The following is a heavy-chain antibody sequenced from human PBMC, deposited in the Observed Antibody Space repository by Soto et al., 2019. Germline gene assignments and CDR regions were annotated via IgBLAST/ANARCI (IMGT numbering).Heavy chain of an antibody. Sequence: QVQVVQSGAEVKKPGASVKVSCKTSGYTFTNYHVHWVRQAPGQGLECMGAINPNGGSTTYAQHRQGRFTMTSDSSTSTVYIEMGSLRSDDSDVYYCALPKNTLGWYNFWCQGTLVTVS. D-gene: IGHD6-19*01. J-gene: IGHJ4*02. CDR1: GYTFTNYH. CDR2: INPNGGST. V-gene: IGHV1-46*01. CDR3: ALPKNTLGWYNF.